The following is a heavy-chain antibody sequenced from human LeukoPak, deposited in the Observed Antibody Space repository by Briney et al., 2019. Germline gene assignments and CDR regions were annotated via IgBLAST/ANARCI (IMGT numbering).Heavy chain of an antibody. D-gene: IGHD6-13*01. CDR1: GGSFSGYY. Sequence: SETLSLTCAGYGGSFSGYYWSWIRQSPGKGLEWIGEINHTGSTIYNPALKSRVTISVDTSNNQFSLKLRSVTAADTAVYYCASQQGGWFDPWGQGTLVTVSS. V-gene: IGHV4-34*01. CDR2: INHTGST. J-gene: IGHJ5*02. CDR3: ASQQGGWFDP.